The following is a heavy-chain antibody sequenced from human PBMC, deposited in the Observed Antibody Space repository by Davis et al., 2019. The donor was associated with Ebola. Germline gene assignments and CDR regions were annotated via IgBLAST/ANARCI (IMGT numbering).Heavy chain of an antibody. CDR2: ISHGGVT. J-gene: IGHJ5*02. V-gene: IGHV4-34*01. CDR1: GGSFSGYF. Sequence: SETLSLTCAVYGGSFSGYFWSWVRQPTGKGMEWIGQISHGGVTDYKSSLESRVTISMDTSKNQFYLRLDSVTTADTAVYYCARTAMTSVSELGLGYNYFAPWGQGTRVSVST. D-gene: IGHD2-21*02. CDR3: ARTAMTSVSELGLGYNYFAP.